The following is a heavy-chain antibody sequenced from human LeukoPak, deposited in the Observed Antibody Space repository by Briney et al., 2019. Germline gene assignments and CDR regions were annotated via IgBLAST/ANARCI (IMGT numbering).Heavy chain of an antibody. CDR3: ARVPYYSGSYRYFQH. CDR2: IIPIFGTA. D-gene: IGHD1-26*01. J-gene: IGHJ1*01. V-gene: IGHV1-69*13. CDR1: GGTFSSYA. Sequence: GASVKVSCKASGGTFSSYAISWVRQAPGQGLEWMGGIIPIFGTANYAQKFQGRVTITADESTSTAYMELSSLRSEDTAVYYCARVPYYSGSYRYFQHWGQGTLVTVSS.